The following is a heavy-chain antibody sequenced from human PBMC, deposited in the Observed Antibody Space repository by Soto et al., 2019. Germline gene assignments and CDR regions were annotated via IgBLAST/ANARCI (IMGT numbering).Heavy chain of an antibody. V-gene: IGHV4-34*01. J-gene: IGHJ4*02. CDR1: GGSFSGYY. D-gene: IGHD7-27*01. Sequence: QVQLQQWGAGLLKPSETLSLTCAVYGGSFSGYYWNWIRQPPGKGLAWIGEINHSGSTNYNPSLKSRVTISVDKSKNQFSLKLSSVTAADTAVYYCARGWGRIFDYWGQGTLVTVSS. CDR2: INHSGST. CDR3: ARGWGRIFDY.